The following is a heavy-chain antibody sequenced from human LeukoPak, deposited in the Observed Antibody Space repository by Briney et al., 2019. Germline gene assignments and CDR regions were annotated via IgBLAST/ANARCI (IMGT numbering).Heavy chain of an antibody. CDR2: INADGSSA. CDR3: ARDYGRSRDYGMDV. Sequence: PGGSLRLSCAASGFTLSNYWMHWVRQAPGKGLVWVSRINADGSSASYADSVKGRFTISRDNAKNTLYLQMNSLRAEDTAMYYCARDYGRSRDYGMDVWGHGTTVTVSS. CDR1: GFTLSNYW. D-gene: IGHD3-10*01. V-gene: IGHV3-74*01. J-gene: IGHJ6*02.